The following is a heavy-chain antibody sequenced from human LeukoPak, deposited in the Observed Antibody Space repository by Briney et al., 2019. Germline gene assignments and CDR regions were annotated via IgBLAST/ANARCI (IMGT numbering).Heavy chain of an antibody. J-gene: IGHJ4*02. Sequence: GGSLRLSCAASGFTFSNYGMNWVRQAPGKGLEWVSATSASGSSPNYSDSVKGRFTISRDNSKNTLYLQMNSLRAEDTAVYYCAKTTGGNAYHYIHYWGQGTLATVSS. D-gene: IGHD4-23*01. CDR3: AKTTGGNAYHYIHY. V-gene: IGHV3-23*01. CDR2: TSASGSSP. CDR1: GFTFSNYG.